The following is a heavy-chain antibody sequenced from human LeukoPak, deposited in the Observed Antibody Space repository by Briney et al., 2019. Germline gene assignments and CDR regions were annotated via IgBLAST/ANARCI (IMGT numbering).Heavy chain of an antibody. CDR3: ARDPGSGRLGGNWFDP. J-gene: IGHJ5*02. V-gene: IGHV4-59*01. Sequence: SETLSLTCTVSGGSISSYYWSWIRQPPGKGLEWIGYIYYSGSTNYNPSLKSRVTISVDTSKNQFSLKLSSVTAADTAVYYCARDPGSGRLGGNWFDPWGQGTLVTVSS. CDR2: IYYSGST. D-gene: IGHD2-15*01. CDR1: GGSISSYY.